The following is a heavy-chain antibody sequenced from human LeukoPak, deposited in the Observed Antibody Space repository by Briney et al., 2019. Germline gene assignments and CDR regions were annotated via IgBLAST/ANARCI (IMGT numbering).Heavy chain of an antibody. J-gene: IGHJ4*02. D-gene: IGHD3-22*01. Sequence: PGGSLRLSCAASGFTFSSYSMNWVRQAPGKGLEWVSSISSSSSYIYYADSVKGRFTISRDNAKNSLYLQMNSLRAEDTAVYYCARELRYYYDGRDYWGQGTLVTVSS. CDR3: ARELRYYYDGRDY. CDR1: GFTFSSYS. CDR2: ISSSSSYI. V-gene: IGHV3-21*01.